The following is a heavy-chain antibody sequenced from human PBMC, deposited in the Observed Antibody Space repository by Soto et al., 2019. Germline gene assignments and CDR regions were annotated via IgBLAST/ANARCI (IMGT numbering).Heavy chain of an antibody. CDR3: AHSRYSRSSCDY. V-gene: IGHV2-5*02. CDR1: GFSLTSNDVG. Sequence: SGPTLVNPTQTLTLTCTFSGFSLTSNDVGVGWIRQPPGKALEWLALIYWDDDKRYSPSLKSRLTITKDTSKNQVVLRMTNMDPVDTATYYCAHSRYSRSSCDYWGQGTLVTVSS. J-gene: IGHJ4*02. D-gene: IGHD6-6*01. CDR2: IYWDDDK.